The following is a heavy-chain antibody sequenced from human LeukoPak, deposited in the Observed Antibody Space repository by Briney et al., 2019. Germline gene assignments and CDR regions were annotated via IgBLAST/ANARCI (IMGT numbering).Heavy chain of an antibody. V-gene: IGHV3-21*01. CDR3: ARGKFASAWFDY. D-gene: IGHD6-19*01. J-gene: IGHJ4*02. Sequence: PGGSLRLSCAASGLTFSSYTMTSVRQAPGKGLEWVSSISSSSTSIYYADSVKGRFTVSRDNAENSLYLQMNSLRAEDTALYYCARGKFASAWFDYWGLGTLVTVTS. CDR1: GLTFSSYT. CDR2: ISSSSTSI.